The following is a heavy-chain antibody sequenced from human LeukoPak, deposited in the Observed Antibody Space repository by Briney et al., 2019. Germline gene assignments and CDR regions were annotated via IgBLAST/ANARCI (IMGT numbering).Heavy chain of an antibody. V-gene: IGHV1-2*02. CDR2: INPNSGGT. CDR1: GYTFTGYY. CDR3: ARAVGGYYYMDV. Sequence: GASVKVSCKASGYTFTGYYMHWVRQAPGQGLEWMGWINPNSGGTNYAQKFQGRVTMTRDTSISTAYMELSRLRSDDTAVDYCARAVGGYYYMDVWGKGTTVTVSS. J-gene: IGHJ6*03. D-gene: IGHD3-16*01.